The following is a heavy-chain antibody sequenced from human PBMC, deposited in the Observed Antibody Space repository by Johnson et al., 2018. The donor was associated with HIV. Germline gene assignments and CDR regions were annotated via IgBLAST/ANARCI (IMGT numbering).Heavy chain of an antibody. CDR3: TTVTKFPYSSGWDYDAFDI. D-gene: IGHD6-19*01. J-gene: IGHJ3*02. CDR1: GFTFSNAW. CDR2: IKSKTDGGTT. V-gene: IGHV3-15*01. Sequence: VQLVESGGGLVQPGRSLRLSCAASGFTFSNAWMSWVRQAPGKGLEWVGRIKSKTDGGTTDYAAPVKGRFTISRDDSKNTLYLQMNSLKTEDTAVYYCTTVTKFPYSSGWDYDAFDIWGQGTMVTVSS.